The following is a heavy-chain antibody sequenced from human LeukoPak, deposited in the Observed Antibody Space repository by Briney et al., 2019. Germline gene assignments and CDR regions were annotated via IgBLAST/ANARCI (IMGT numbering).Heavy chain of an antibody. V-gene: IGHV3-7*01. CDR1: GFTFSSYW. D-gene: IGHD6-19*01. J-gene: IGHJ6*03. CDR2: IKQDGSEK. Sequence: GGPLRLSCAASGFTFSSYWMSWVRQAPGKGLEWVANIKQDGSEKYYVDSVKGRFTISRDNAKNSLYLRMSSLRVGDTAVYSCARVIAVPGTPYDYYYMDVWGKGATVTVSS. CDR3: ARVIAVPGTPYDYYYMDV.